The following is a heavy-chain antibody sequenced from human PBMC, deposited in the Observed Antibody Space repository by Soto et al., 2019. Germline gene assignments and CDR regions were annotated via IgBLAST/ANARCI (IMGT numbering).Heavy chain of an antibody. Sequence: SVKVSCKASGGTFSSYAISWVRQAPGQGLEWMGGIIPIFGTANYAQKFQGRVTITADESTSTAYMELSSLRSEDTAVYYCARDAPEYYDILPGRNDYWGQGTLVTVSS. J-gene: IGHJ4*02. CDR1: GGTFSSYA. CDR3: ARDAPEYYDILPGRNDY. V-gene: IGHV1-69*13. D-gene: IGHD3-9*01. CDR2: IIPIFGTA.